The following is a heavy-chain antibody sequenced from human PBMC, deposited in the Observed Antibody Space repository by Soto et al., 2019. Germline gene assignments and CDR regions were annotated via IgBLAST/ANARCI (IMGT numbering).Heavy chain of an antibody. CDR3: ARGSPGDYYHGMDV. V-gene: IGHV4-30-4*01. CDR2: IYDSGST. CDR1: GGSMSSGDYY. Sequence: QVQLQESGPGLVKPSQTLSLICKVSGGSMSSGDYYWSWIRQPPGRGLEWIGNIYDSGSTYYSPSLKSRGTISVDTSRNQFSLKLRSVTAADTAVYYCARGSPGDYYHGMDVWGQGTTVTVSS. J-gene: IGHJ6*02.